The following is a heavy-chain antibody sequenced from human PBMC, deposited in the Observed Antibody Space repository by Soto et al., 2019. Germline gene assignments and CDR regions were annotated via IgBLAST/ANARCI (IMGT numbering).Heavy chain of an antibody. J-gene: IGHJ6*02. Sequence: GASVKVSCKASGYTFFTYDISWVRQAPGQGLEWMGGIIPIFGTANYAQKFQGRVTITADESTSTAYMELSSLRSEDTAVYYCARDRGRGMDVWGQGTTVTVSS. CDR2: IIPIFGTA. CDR3: ARDRGRGMDV. D-gene: IGHD3-16*01. CDR1: GYTFFTYD. V-gene: IGHV1-69*13.